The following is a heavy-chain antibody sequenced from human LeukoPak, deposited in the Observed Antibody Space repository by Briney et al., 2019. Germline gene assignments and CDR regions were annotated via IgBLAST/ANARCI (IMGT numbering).Heavy chain of an antibody. CDR2: IWYDGSNK. Sequence: GRSLRLSCAVSGFTFSSYGMHWVRQAPGKGLEWVAVIWYDGSNKYYADSVKGRFTISRDNSENTLYLQMNSLRAEDTAVYYCARDRPDDYVWGSYRYIDYWGQGTLVTVSS. CDR3: ARDRPDDYVWGSYRYIDY. CDR1: GFTFSSYG. V-gene: IGHV3-33*01. J-gene: IGHJ4*02. D-gene: IGHD3-16*02.